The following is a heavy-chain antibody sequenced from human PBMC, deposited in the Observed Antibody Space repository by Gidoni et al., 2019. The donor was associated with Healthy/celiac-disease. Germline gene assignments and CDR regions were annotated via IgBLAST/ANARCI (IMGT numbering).Heavy chain of an antibody. Sequence: QLQLQESGPGLVKPSETLSLTCTVSGGSISSSSYYWGWIRQPPGKGLEWFGSISYSGGTYSDPSLKSRVTISVDTSKNQFSLKLSSVTAADTAVYYCARQPNTYYDFWSATSSDYYYGMDVWGQGTTVTVSS. CDR1: GGSISSSSYY. V-gene: IGHV4-39*01. D-gene: IGHD3-3*01. CDR2: ISYSGGT. CDR3: ARQPNTYYDFWSATSSDYYYGMDV. J-gene: IGHJ6*02.